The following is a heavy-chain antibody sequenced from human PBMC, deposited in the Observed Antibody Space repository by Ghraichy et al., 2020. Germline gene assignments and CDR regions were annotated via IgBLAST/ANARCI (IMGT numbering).Heavy chain of an antibody. Sequence: GSLRLSCTVSGGSISSYYWSWIRQPPGKGLEWIGYIYYSGSTNYNPSLKSRVTISVDTSKNQFSLKLSSVTAADTAVYYCASASSGWYGAYFQHWGQGTLVTVSS. CDR1: GGSISSYY. V-gene: IGHV4-59*01. J-gene: IGHJ1*01. CDR3: ASASSGWYGAYFQH. D-gene: IGHD6-19*01. CDR2: IYYSGST.